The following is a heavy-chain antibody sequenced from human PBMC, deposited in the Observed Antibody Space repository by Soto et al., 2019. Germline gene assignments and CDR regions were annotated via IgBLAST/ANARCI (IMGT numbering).Heavy chain of an antibody. CDR2: IDHDGPT. Sequence: EVQLVESGGGLVQPGGSLRLSCAGSGFIFSNYWMHWVRQAPGKGLEWVARIDHDGPTDYADSVRGRFTISRDNAENTLYLQMNSLRHEDTAVYYCVRDSHGDYWGQGTLVTVSS. V-gene: IGHV3-74*01. CDR3: VRDSHGDY. J-gene: IGHJ4*02. CDR1: GFIFSNYW.